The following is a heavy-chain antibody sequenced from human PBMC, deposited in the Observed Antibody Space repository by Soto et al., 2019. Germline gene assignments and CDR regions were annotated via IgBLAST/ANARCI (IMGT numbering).Heavy chain of an antibody. D-gene: IGHD6-19*01. CDR1: GGSIGGSDYY. Sequence: SETLSLTCTVSGGSIGGSDYYWAWIRQPPGKGLEWIGTIYHTGTAYYNPSLKSRVILSVDTSKNQFSLNLSSASATDTATYYCVDMRGQWLPRDWGQGILVTVSS. CDR3: VDMRGQWLPRD. J-gene: IGHJ4*02. V-gene: IGHV4-39*01. CDR2: IYHTGTA.